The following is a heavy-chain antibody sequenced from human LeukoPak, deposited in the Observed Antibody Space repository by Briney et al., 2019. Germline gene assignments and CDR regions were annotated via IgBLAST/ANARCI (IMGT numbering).Heavy chain of an antibody. CDR3: ARDRGKDYFGD. CDR1: GLTFTNHG. V-gene: IGHV3-30*02. CDR2: VRNDGFDT. D-gene: IGHD4-23*01. Sequence: PGGSLRLSCVTSGLTFTNHGFHWLRQSAGRGLEWVAFVRNDGFDTYHSNSVKGRFSISRDDSKNTMYLQMNSLRAEDTALYYCARDRGKDYFGDWGQGTQVTVSS. J-gene: IGHJ4*02.